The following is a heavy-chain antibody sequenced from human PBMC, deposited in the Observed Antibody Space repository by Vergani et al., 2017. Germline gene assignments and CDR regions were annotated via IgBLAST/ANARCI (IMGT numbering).Heavy chain of an antibody. CDR2: IYYSEST. CDR3: ASMKGPDYYYYYGMDV. Sequence: QVQLQESGPGLVKPSQTLSLTCTVSGGSISSGDYYWSWIRQPPGKGLEWIGSIYYSESTYYNPSLKRRVTLSVDTSKNHFSRKLSPVTAADTAVYSCASMKGPDYYYYYGMDVWGQGTTVTVSS. V-gene: IGHV4-30-4*08. D-gene: IGHD3-16*01. CDR1: GGSISSGDYY. J-gene: IGHJ6*02.